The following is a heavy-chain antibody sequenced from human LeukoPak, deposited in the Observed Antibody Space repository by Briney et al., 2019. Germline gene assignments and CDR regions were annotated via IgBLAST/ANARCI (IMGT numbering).Heavy chain of an antibody. CDR3: ARDLAAAATWFDP. CDR1: GFTFSSYG. J-gene: IGHJ5*02. Sequence: GGSLRLSCAASGFTFSSYGMHWVRQAPGKGLEWEAVIWYDTSNRYYADSVKGRFTISRDNSKNTLYLQMNNLRAEDTAVYFCARDLAAAATWFDPWGQGTLVTVSS. V-gene: IGHV3-33*01. CDR2: IWYDTSNR. D-gene: IGHD6-13*01.